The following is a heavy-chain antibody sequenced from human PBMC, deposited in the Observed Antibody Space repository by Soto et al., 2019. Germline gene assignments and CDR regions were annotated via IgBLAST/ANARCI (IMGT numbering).Heavy chain of an antibody. CDR2: IGDTGTFI. Sequence: EVQLVESGGGLVKPGGSLRLSCVGSAFIFSDHSMNWVRQAPGKGLEWVTSIGDTGTFIYYADSVKGRFTISRDNAKNSLFLPMDSLRPEDTAVYYCARDQRYLRQGYSDYWGQGTLVTVSS. J-gene: IGHJ4*02. V-gene: IGHV3-21*01. CDR3: ARDQRYLRQGYSDY. D-gene: IGHD4-4*01. CDR1: AFIFSDHS.